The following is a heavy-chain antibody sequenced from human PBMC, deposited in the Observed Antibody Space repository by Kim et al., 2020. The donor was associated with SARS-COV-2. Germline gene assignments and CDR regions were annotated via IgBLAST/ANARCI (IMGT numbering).Heavy chain of an antibody. Sequence: SYIYYAGAVKGRFTISRDNAKKSRYLQMNSLRAEDTAVYYCASLGGTHDYWGQGTLGTVSS. D-gene: IGHD3-10*01. J-gene: IGHJ4*02. V-gene: IGHV3-21*01. CDR3: ASLGGTHDY. CDR2: SYI.